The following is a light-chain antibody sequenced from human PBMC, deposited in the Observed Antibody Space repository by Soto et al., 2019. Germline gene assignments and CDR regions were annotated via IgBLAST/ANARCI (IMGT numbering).Light chain of an antibody. Sequence: QSVLTKPASVSGSPGQSITISCTGTSSDVGGYNYVSWYQHHQGKAPKLMIYEVSNRPSGLSNRFSGSKSGNTASLTISGLQAEDEADYYCSSFTSSSTYVFGTGTKLTVL. CDR3: SSFTSSSTYV. J-gene: IGLJ1*01. V-gene: IGLV2-14*01. CDR1: SSDVGGYNY. CDR2: EVS.